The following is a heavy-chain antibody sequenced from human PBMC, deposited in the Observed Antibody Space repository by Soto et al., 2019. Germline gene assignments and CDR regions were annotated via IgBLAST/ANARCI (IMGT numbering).Heavy chain of an antibody. CDR1: GGSISSSSYY. J-gene: IGHJ3*02. D-gene: IGHD6-13*01. CDR2: IYYSGSN. Sequence: QLQLQESGPGLVKPSSTLSLTCTVSGGSISSSSYYWGWIRQPPGKGLEWIGRIYYSGSNYYNPFLKNGVTISAGTSDNQFARMLSSVIAADTAVYYCAGPRPYSGYSRAGSFDIWGQGTMVTVSS. V-gene: IGHV4-39*01. CDR3: AGPRPYSGYSRAGSFDI.